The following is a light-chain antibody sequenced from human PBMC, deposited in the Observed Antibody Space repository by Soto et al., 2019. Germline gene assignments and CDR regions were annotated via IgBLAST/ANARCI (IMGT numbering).Light chain of an antibody. CDR2: DAS. Sequence: EIVLTQSPATLSLSPGERATLSCRAGQSVSTFLAWYQQKPGQAPRLLIYDASKRATGIPIRFRGSGSGTDFTLTISSLEPEDFAVYYCQQRINWPLTFGGGTKVEIK. CDR1: QSVSTF. CDR3: QQRINWPLT. J-gene: IGKJ4*01. V-gene: IGKV3-11*01.